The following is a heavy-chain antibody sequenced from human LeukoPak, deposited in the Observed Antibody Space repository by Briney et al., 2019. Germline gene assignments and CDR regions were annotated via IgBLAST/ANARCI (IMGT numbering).Heavy chain of an antibody. D-gene: IGHD6-19*01. CDR3: ARGRTRTVAGAFDY. CDR2: IYYSGST. CDR1: GGSISSYY. J-gene: IGHJ4*02. V-gene: IGHV4-59*12. Sequence: SETLSLTCTASGGSISSYYWSWIRQPPGKGLEWIGYIYYSGSTNYNPSLKSRVTISVDTSKNQFSLKLSSVTAADTAVYYCARGRTRTVAGAFDYWGQGTLVTVSS.